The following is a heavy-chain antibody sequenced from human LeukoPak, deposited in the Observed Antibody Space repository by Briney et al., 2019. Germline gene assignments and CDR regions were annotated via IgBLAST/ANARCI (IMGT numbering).Heavy chain of an antibody. J-gene: IGHJ6*02. CDR2: ISYDGSNK. D-gene: IGHD2-15*01. CDR1: GFTFSSYG. Sequence: GGSLRLSCAASGFTFSSYGMHWVRQAPGKGLEWVAVISYDGSNKYYADSVKGRFTISGDNSKNTLYLQMNSLRAEDTAVYYCAKDDCSGGSCYLYYYYGMDVWGQGTTVTVSS. CDR3: AKDDCSGGSCYLYYYYGMDV. V-gene: IGHV3-30*18.